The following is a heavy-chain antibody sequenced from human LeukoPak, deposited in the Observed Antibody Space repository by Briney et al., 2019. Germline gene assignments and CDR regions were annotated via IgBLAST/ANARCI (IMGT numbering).Heavy chain of an antibody. Sequence: PGGSLRLSCAASGFTFSSYWMHWVRQAPGKGLVWVSRINCDGSSTSYADSVKGRFTISRDNAKNTLYLQMNSLRAEDTAVYYCARDVTATLDYWGQGTLVTVSS. CDR2: INCDGSST. CDR3: ARDVTATLDY. V-gene: IGHV3-74*01. J-gene: IGHJ4*02. D-gene: IGHD5-18*01. CDR1: GFTFSSYW.